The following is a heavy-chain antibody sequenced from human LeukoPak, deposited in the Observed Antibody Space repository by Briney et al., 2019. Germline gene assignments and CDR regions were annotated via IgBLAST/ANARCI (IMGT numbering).Heavy chain of an antibody. J-gene: IGHJ4*02. V-gene: IGHV3-64*01. CDR2: ISSNGGST. CDR1: GFTFSSYA. D-gene: IGHD2-2*01. CDR3: ARGPTTLPAAMPYFDY. Sequence: GGSLRLSCAASGFTFSSYAMHWVRQAPGKGLEYVSAISSNGGSTYYANSVKGRFTISRDNSKNTLYLQMGSLRAEDMAVYYCARGPTTLPAAMPYFDYWGQGTLVTVSS.